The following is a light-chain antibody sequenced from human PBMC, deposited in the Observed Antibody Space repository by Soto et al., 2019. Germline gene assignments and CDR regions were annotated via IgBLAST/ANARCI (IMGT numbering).Light chain of an antibody. CDR1: QGISNY. V-gene: IGKV1-27*01. CDR2: AAS. CDR3: QKYNSDALT. J-gene: IGKJ3*01. Sequence: DIQMTQSPSSLSASVGDRVTITCRASQGISNYLAWYQQKPGKVPKLLIYAASTLQSGVPSRFSGSGSGTYFTLNISSLQPEEVATYYCQKYNSDALTFGPGNKVDIK.